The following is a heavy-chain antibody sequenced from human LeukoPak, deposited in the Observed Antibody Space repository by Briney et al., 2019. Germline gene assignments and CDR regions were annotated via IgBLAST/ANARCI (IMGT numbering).Heavy chain of an antibody. D-gene: IGHD4-11*01. V-gene: IGHV4-38-2*02. Sequence: SETLSLTCNVSGYSISSGYYWGWIRQPPAKGLEWIGSIYHSGSTYYNPSLKSRVTISVDTSKNQFSLKLSSVTAADTAVYNCARAVAGVTTVYYYYMDVWGKGTTVTVSS. CDR1: GYSISSGYY. J-gene: IGHJ6*03. CDR3: ARAVAGVTTVYYYYMDV. CDR2: IYHSGST.